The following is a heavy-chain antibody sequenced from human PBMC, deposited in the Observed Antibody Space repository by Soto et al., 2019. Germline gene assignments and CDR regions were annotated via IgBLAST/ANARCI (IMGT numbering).Heavy chain of an antibody. J-gene: IGHJ6*02. CDR1: GYTFTSYA. CDR2: INAGNGNT. V-gene: IGHV1-3*01. D-gene: IGHD6-19*01. Sequence: ASVKVSCKASGYTFTSYAMHWVRQAPGQRLEWMGWINAGNGNTKYSQKFQGRVTITRDTSASTAYMELSSLRSEDTAVYYCAKDKGIAVAGPYDYYGMDNWGQGTTVNVSS. CDR3: AKDKGIAVAGPYDYYGMDN.